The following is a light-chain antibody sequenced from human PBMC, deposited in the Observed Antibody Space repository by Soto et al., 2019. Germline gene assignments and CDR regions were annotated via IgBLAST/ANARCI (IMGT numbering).Light chain of an antibody. Sequence: QSALTQPASVSGSPGQSITISCTGTSSDVGGYNYVSWYQQHPGKAPKFMIYDVSNRPSGVSNRFSGSKSGNTASLTISGLQAEDEADYYCSSYTRSSTSDVVFGGGTKVTVL. V-gene: IGLV2-14*01. CDR2: DVS. CDR3: SSYTRSSTSDVV. J-gene: IGLJ2*01. CDR1: SSDVGGYNY.